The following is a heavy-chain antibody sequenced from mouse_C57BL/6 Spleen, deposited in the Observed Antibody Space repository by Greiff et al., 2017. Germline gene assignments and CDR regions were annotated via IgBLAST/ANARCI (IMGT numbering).Heavy chain of an antibody. CDR2: ISSGSSTI. J-gene: IGHJ1*03. CDR3: ARIYYSSYWYFDV. D-gene: IGHD1-1*01. CDR1: GFTFSDYG. Sequence: EVKLEESGGGLVKPGGSLKLSCAASGFTFSDYGMHWVRQAPEKGLEWVAYISSGSSTIYYADTVKGRFTISRDNAKNTLFLQMTSLRSEDTAMYYCARIYYSSYWYFDVWGTGTTVTVSS. V-gene: IGHV5-17*01.